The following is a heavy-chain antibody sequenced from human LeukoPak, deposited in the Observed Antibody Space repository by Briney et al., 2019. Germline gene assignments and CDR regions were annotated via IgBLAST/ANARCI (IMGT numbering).Heavy chain of an antibody. CDR3: ARVGYSSGWYYFDY. CDR1: GFTFSSYA. J-gene: IGHJ4*02. Sequence: GGSLRLSCAASGFTFSSYARHWVRQAPGKGLEWVAVISYDGSNKYYADSVEGRFTISRDNSKNTLYLQMNSLRAEDTAVYYCARVGYSSGWYYFDYWGQGTLVTVSS. CDR2: ISYDGSNK. V-gene: IGHV3-30*04. D-gene: IGHD6-19*01.